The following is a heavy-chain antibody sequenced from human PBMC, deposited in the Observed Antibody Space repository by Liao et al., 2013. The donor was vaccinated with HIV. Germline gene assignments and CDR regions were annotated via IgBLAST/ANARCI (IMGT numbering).Heavy chain of an antibody. CDR3: AREALGTFDY. Sequence: QVQLQESGPGLVKPSETLSLTCTVSGGSISSYYWSWIRQPAGKGLEWIGRIYYSGSTHYNPSLKSRVTISIDTSKNQFSLKLNSVTAADTAVYYCAREALGTFDYWGQGTLVTVSS. CDR2: IYYSGST. D-gene: IGHD1-1*01. J-gene: IGHJ4*02. V-gene: IGHV4-4*07. CDR1: GGSISSYY.